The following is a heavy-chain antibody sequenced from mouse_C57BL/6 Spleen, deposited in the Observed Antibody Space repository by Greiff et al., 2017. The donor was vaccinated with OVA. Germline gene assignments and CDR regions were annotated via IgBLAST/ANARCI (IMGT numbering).Heavy chain of an antibody. Sequence: VQLQQSGAELVRPGTSVKVSCKASGYAFTNYLIEWVKQRPGQGLEWIGVINPGSGGTNYNEKFKGKATLTADTSSSTAYMQLSNLTSEDSAGYFSARLGETYYAMDYWGQGTSVTVSS. CDR2: INPGSGGT. V-gene: IGHV1-54*01. CDR3: ARLGETYYAMDY. CDR1: GYAFTNYL. J-gene: IGHJ4*01.